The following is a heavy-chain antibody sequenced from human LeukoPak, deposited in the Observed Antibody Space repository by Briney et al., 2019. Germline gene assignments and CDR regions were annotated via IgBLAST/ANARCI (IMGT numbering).Heavy chain of an antibody. D-gene: IGHD3-22*01. Sequence: GGSLRLSCAASGFTFSNAWGSWLRQAREKGLEWVGCIKSKTDGGTTDYAAAVKGRFTISRDDSKNTLYLQMSSLRAEDTAVYYCAKGGSDSSGYYSLYYYYYMDVWGKGTTVTISS. CDR3: AKGGSDSSGYYSLYYYYYMDV. CDR1: GFTFSNAW. J-gene: IGHJ6*03. CDR2: IKSKTDGGTT. V-gene: IGHV3-15*01.